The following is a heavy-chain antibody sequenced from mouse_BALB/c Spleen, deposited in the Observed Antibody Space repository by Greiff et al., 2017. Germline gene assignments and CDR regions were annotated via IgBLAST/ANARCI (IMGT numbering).Heavy chain of an antibody. V-gene: IGHV5-9-3*01. CDR1: GFTFSSYA. CDR2: ISSGGSYT. J-gene: IGHJ2*01. D-gene: IGHD2-3*01. CDR3: ARHGLLREYYFDY. Sequence: EVKLMESGGGLVKPGGSLKLSCAASGFTFSSYAMSWVRQTPEKRLEWVATISSGGSYTYYPDSVKGRFTISRDNAKNTLYLQMSSLRSEDTAMYYCARHGLLREYYFDYWGQGTTLTVSS.